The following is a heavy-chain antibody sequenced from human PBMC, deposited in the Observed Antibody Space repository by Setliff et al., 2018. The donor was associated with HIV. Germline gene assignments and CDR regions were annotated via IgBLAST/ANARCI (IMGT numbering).Heavy chain of an antibody. CDR1: GGTLSNYG. V-gene: IGHV7-4-1*02. D-gene: IGHD3-22*01. Sequence: ASVKVSCKTSGGTLSNYGMNWVRQAPGQGLEWMGWINTYTGNPTYAQDFTGRFVFSLDTSVSTAYLQISSLKAEDIAVHYCARDGYYYDSSGHLAYYFDYWGQGTLVTVSS. J-gene: IGHJ4*02. CDR3: ARDGYYYDSSGHLAYYFDY. CDR2: INTYTGNP.